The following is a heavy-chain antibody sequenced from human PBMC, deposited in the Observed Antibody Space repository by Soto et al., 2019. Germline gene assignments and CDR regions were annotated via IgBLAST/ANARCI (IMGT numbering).Heavy chain of an antibody. V-gene: IGHV4-31*03. Sequence: SETLSLTCTVSGGSISSGGYYWSWIRQHPGKGLEWIGYIYYSGSTYYNPSLKSRVTISVDTSKNQFSLKLSSVTAADTAVYYCARGVMYYLTQYFDYWGQGTLVTVSS. CDR3: ARGVMYYLTQYFDY. J-gene: IGHJ4*02. CDR2: IYYSGST. D-gene: IGHD2-8*02. CDR1: GGSISSGGYY.